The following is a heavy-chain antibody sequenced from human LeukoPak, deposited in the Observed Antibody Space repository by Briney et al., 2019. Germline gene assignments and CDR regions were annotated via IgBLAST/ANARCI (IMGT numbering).Heavy chain of an antibody. D-gene: IGHD5-18*01. J-gene: IGHJ4*02. V-gene: IGHV4-61*02. Sequence: SQTLSLTCAVSGDSIGRGSYYWGWIRQPAGKAPEWIGRIFNTGSTSYNPSLKSRVTISVDTSKNQFSLNLRSVTAADTAVYYCARDICGYNYGCFDSWGQGTLVTVSS. CDR2: IFNTGST. CDR3: ARDICGYNYGCFDS. CDR1: GDSIGRGSYY.